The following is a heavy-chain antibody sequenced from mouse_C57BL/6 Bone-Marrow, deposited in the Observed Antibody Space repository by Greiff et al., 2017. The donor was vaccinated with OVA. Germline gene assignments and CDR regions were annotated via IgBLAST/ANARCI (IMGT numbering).Heavy chain of an antibody. CDR1: GYTFTSYW. V-gene: IGHV1-72*01. CDR2: IDPNSGGT. Sequence: QVQLQQPGAELVKPGASVKLSFKASGYTFTSYWMPWVKQRPGRCLEWIGRIDPNSGGTKYNEKFKSKATLTVDKPSSTAYMQLSSLTSEDSAVYYCATLRFAYWGQGTLVTVSA. CDR3: ATLRFAY. J-gene: IGHJ3*01.